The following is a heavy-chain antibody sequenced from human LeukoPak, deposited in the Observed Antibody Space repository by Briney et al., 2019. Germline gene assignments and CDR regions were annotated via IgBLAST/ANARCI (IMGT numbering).Heavy chain of an antibody. Sequence: GGSLRLSCAASGFTVSRNYMSWVRQAPGKGLEWVSIIYSGGNTYNADSVKGRFTISRDNSKNTLYLQMNSLRAEDTAVYHCAKGDSSGWYYANWGQGTLVTVSS. D-gene: IGHD6-19*01. CDR1: GFTVSRNY. CDR2: IYSGGNT. J-gene: IGHJ4*02. CDR3: AKGDSSGWYYAN. V-gene: IGHV3-53*01.